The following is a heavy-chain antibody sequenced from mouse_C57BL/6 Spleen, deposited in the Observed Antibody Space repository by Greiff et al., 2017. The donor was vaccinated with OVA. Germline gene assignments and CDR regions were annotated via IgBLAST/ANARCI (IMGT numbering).Heavy chain of an antibody. V-gene: IGHV14-1*01. CDR2: IDPEDGDT. D-gene: IGHD1-1*01. Sequence: VQLKESGAELVRPGASVKLSCTASGFNIKDYYMHWVKQRPEQGLEWIGRIDPEDGDTEYAPKFQGKATMTADTSSNTAYLQLSSLTSEDTAGYYCTPYDYGSRGNYYAMDYWGQGTSVTVSS. CDR3: TPYDYGSRGNYYAMDY. CDR1: GFNIKDYY. J-gene: IGHJ4*01.